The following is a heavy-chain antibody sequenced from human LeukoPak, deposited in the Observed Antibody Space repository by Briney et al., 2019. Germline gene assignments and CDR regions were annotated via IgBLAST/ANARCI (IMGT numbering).Heavy chain of an antibody. CDR2: INHSGST. CDR1: GGSFSGYY. Sequence: MPSETLSLTCAVYGGSFSGYYWSWIRQPPGKGLEWIGEINHSGSTNYNPSLKSRVTISVDTSKNQFSLKLSSVTAADTAVYYCARGDSFDYWGQGTLVTVSS. CDR3: ARGDSFDY. J-gene: IGHJ4*02. V-gene: IGHV4-34*01.